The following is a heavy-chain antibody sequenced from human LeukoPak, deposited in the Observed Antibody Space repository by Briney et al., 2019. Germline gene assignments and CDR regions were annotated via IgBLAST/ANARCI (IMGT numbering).Heavy chain of an antibody. D-gene: IGHD5-18*01. CDR1: GYTFTAYY. CDR3: ARKADTAMYFDS. J-gene: IGHJ4*02. CDR2: INPNSGGT. Sequence: ASVKVSCKASGYTFTAYYMHWVRQAPGQGLEWMGWINPNSGGTNYAQKFQGRVTMTRDTSISTAYMELSRLTSGDTAVYYCARKADTAMYFDSWGQGTLVTVSS. V-gene: IGHV1-2*02.